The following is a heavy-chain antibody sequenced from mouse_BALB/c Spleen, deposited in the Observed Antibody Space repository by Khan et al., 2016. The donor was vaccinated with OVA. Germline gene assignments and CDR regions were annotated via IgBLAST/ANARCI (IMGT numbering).Heavy chain of an antibody. CDR1: GYTFTSYV. J-gene: IGHJ3*01. CDR2: IYPFNGDT. Sequence: EVQLQESGPELVKPGASVKMSCKASGYTFTSYVMHWVKQKPGQGLEWIGYIYPFNGDTKYNEKFKDKATLTSDKSSSTAYMELSSLTSEDSAVYVCAPVGSYYVSVTYWGQGTLVTVSA. CDR3: APVGSYYVSVTY. V-gene: IGHV1S136*01. D-gene: IGHD2-12*01.